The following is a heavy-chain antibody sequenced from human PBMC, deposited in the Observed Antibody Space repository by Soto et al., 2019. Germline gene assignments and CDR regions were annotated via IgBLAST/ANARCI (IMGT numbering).Heavy chain of an antibody. V-gene: IGHV1-69*06. CDR2: IIPIFGTA. J-gene: IGHJ6*02. CDR3: ARAGAGYCSSTSCSPIPSYYYGMDV. CDR1: GGTFSSHA. D-gene: IGHD2-2*01. Sequence: VASVKVSCKASGGTFSSHAISWVRQAPGQGLEWMGGIIPIFGTANYAQKFQGRVTITADKSTSTAYMELSSLRSEDTAVYYCARAGAGYCSSTSCSPIPSYYYGMDVWGQGTTVTVSS.